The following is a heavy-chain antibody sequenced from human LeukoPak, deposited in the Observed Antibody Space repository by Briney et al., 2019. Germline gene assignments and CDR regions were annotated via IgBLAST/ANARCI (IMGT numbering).Heavy chain of an antibody. D-gene: IGHD3-16*02. J-gene: IGHJ4*02. Sequence: PSETLSLTCTVSDGSIRSDDYYWRWIRQPPGKGLEWIGEINHSGSTNYNPSLKSRVTISVDTSKNQFSLKLSSVTAADTAVYYCARRPGGRVICDYWGQGTLVTVSS. CDR1: DGSIRSDDYY. V-gene: IGHV4-34*01. CDR2: INHSGST. CDR3: ARRPGGRVICDY.